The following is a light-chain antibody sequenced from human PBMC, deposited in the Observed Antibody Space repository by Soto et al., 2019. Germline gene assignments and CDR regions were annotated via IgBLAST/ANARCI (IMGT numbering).Light chain of an antibody. CDR3: LQDYNYPRT. Sequence: AIQMTQSPSSLSASVGDRVTITCRASQGIRNDLGWYQQKPGKAPKLLITAASSLQYGVPSRFSGSGSGIDFTLTISSLQPEDFATYYCLQDYNYPRTFGQGTKLEI. V-gene: IGKV1-6*01. J-gene: IGKJ1*01. CDR2: AAS. CDR1: QGIRND.